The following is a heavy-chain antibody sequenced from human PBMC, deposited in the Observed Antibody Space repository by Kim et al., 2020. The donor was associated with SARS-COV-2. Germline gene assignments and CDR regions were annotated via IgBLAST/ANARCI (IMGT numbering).Heavy chain of an antibody. D-gene: IGHD3-9*01. V-gene: IGHV4-59*01. J-gene: IGHJ6*03. Sequence: SETLSLTCTVSGGSISRYYWSWIRQPPGKGLEWIGYIYYSGSTNYNPSLKSRVTISVDTSKNQFSLKLSSVTAADTAVYYCARDTWPGAYDIPFRVGYYYYIDVWGKGTTVTVSS. CDR3: ARDTWPGAYDIPFRVGYYYYIDV. CDR2: IYYSGST. CDR1: GGSISRYY.